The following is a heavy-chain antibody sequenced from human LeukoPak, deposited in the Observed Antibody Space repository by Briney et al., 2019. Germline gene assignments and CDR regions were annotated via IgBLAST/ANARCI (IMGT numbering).Heavy chain of an antibody. CDR2: IKQDGSEK. D-gene: IGHD2-21*02. J-gene: IGHJ4*02. Sequence: PGGSLRLSCAASGFSFSTYWMSWVRQALGRGLEWVASIKQDGSEKYYVDSVKGRFTISRDNAKNSLYLQMNSLRAEDTAVYYCARDFGTIVVVTAIVDWGQGTLVTVSS. V-gene: IGHV3-7*01. CDR1: GFSFSTYW. CDR3: ARDFGTIVVVTAIVD.